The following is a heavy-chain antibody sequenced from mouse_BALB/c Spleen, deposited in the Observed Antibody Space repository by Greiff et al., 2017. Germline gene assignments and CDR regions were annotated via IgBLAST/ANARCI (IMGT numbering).Heavy chain of an antibody. CDR3: ASAELLRLFDY. J-gene: IGHJ2*01. V-gene: IGHV5-17*02. CDR2: ISSGSSTI. Sequence: EVQVVESGGGLVQPGGSRKLSCAASGFTFSSFGMHWVRQAPEKGLEWVAYISSGSSTIYYADTVKGRFTISRDNPKNTLFLQMTSLRSEDTAMDYCASAELLRLFDYWGQGTTLTVSS. CDR1: GFTFSSFG. D-gene: IGHD1-2*01.